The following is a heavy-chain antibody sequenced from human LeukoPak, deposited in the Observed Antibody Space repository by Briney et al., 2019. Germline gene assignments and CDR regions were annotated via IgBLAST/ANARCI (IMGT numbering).Heavy chain of an antibody. Sequence: SVKVSCKASGGTFSSYAISWVRQAPGQGLEWMGGIIPIFGTTNYAQKFQGRVTITADKSTSTAYMELSSLRSEDTAVYYCARGGGYCSGGSCYNWFDPWGQGTLVTVSS. CDR1: GGTFSSYA. CDR3: ARGGGYCSGGSCYNWFDP. CDR2: IIPIFGTT. D-gene: IGHD2-15*01. V-gene: IGHV1-69*06. J-gene: IGHJ5*02.